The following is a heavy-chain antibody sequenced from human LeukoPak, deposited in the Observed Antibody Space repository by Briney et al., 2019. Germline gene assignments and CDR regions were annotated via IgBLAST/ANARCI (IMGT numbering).Heavy chain of an antibody. D-gene: IGHD2-15*01. V-gene: IGHV4-38-2*02. J-gene: IGHJ4*02. CDR1: LYSISSGYF. Sequence: PSETLSLTCTVSLYSISSGYFWGWIRQPPGKGLEWIGSIFHSGDVYYNPSLKRRVTISVDTSKNRFSLKVTSVTAADTALYYCARVVASTSFDAWGQGTLVTVST. CDR2: IFHSGDV. CDR3: ARVVASTSFDA.